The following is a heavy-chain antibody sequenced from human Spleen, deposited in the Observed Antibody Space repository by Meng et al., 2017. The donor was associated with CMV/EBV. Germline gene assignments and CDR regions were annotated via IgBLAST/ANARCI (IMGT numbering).Heavy chain of an antibody. V-gene: IGHV3-48*04. CDR3: ARVNYYYYGMDV. CDR2: ISSSSSTI. Sequence: GESLKISCAASGFTFSGYNMNWVRQAPGMGLEWISYISSSSSTIHYADSVKGRFTISRDNAKNSLYLQMNSLRAEDTAVYYCARVNYYYYGMDVWGQGTTVTVSS. CDR1: GFTFSGYN. J-gene: IGHJ6*02.